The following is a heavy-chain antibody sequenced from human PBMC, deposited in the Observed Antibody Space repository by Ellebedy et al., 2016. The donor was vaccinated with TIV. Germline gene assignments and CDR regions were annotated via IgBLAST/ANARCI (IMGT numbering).Heavy chain of an antibody. J-gene: IGHJ4*02. CDR1: GFTFSTYW. CDR3: ARRNPSGYDPFLDS. V-gene: IGHV3-74*01. CDR2: INDDGSTT. Sequence: GESLKIPCAASGFTFSTYWMLWVRQAPGKGLVWLPHINDDGSTTTYADSVEGRFTISRDNAKNTLFLQMNSLSAEDTAQYYCARRNPSGYDPFLDSWGQGTLVTVSS. D-gene: IGHD5-12*01.